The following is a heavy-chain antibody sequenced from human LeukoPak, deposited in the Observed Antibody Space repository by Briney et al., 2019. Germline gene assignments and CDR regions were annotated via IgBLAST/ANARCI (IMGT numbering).Heavy chain of an antibody. V-gene: IGHV4-34*01. CDR1: GGSFSGYY. CDR3: ARDRYCSSTSCQGYFDY. J-gene: IGHJ4*02. D-gene: IGHD2-2*01. CDR2: INHSGST. Sequence: SETLSLTCAVYGGSFSGYYWSWIRQPPGKGLEWIGEINHSGSTNYNPSLKSRVTISVDTSKNQFSLKLSSVTAADTAVYYCARDRYCSSTSCQGYFDYWGQGTLVTVSS.